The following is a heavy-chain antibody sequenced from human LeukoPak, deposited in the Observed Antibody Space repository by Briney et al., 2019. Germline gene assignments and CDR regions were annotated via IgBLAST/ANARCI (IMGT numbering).Heavy chain of an antibody. CDR1: GFTFSDYY. V-gene: IGHV3-11*04. CDR2: ISSSGSTI. CDR3: ASRTQYSSGWYDWYFDL. J-gene: IGHJ2*01. Sequence: GGSLRLSCAASGFTFSDYYMSWIRQAPGKGLEWVSYISSSGSTIYYADSVKGRFTISRDNAKNSLYLQMNSLRAEDTAVYYCASRTQYSSGWYDWYFDLWGRGTLVTVSS. D-gene: IGHD6-19*01.